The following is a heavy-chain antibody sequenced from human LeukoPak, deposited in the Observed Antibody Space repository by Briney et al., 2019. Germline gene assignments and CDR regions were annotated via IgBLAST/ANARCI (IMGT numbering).Heavy chain of an antibody. J-gene: IGHJ4*02. D-gene: IGHD5-24*01. V-gene: IGHV4-59*01. Sequence: PSETLSLTCAVSGGSISSYCWSWIRQPPGKGLEWIGHIYYSGSTNYNPSLKSRVTISVDTSKNQISLNLSSVTAADTAVYYCARGVEMATILVGLWGQGTLVTVSS. CDR3: ARGVEMATILVGL. CDR1: GGSISSYC. CDR2: IYYSGST.